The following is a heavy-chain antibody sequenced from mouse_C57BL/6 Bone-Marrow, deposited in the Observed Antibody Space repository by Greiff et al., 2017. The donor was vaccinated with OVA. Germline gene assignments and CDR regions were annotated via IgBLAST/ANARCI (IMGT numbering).Heavy chain of an antibody. CDR1: GYTFTSYW. V-gene: IGHV1-55*01. Sequence: QVQLKQSGAELVKPGASVKMSCKASGYTFTSYWITWVKQRPGQGLEWIGDIYPGSGSTNYNEKFKSKATLTVDTSSSTAYMQLSSLTSEDSAVYYCAYDYDDEAYWGQGTSVTVSS. CDR3: AYDYDDEAY. CDR2: IYPGSGST. J-gene: IGHJ4*01. D-gene: IGHD2-4*01.